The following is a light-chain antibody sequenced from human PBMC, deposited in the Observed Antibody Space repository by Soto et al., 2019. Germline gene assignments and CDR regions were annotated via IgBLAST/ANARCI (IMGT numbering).Light chain of an antibody. CDR1: ASDVGAYNF. CDR2: EVS. J-gene: IGLJ2*01. Sequence: QSALTQPLSASGSPGQSVTISCTGTASDVGAYNFVSWYQQHPGKVPRLIIYEVSKRPSGVPDRFSGSKSDNTASLTVSGLQAEDEADYYCSSFAGRNALVFGGGTKVTVL. V-gene: IGLV2-8*01. CDR3: SSFAGRNALV.